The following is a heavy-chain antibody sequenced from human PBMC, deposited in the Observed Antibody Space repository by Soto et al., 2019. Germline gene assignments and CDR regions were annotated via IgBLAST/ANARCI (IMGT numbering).Heavy chain of an antibody. V-gene: IGHV3-7*01. Sequence: EVQLVESGGGLVQPGGSLRLSCAAAGFTFSSYWISWVRQAPGKGLEWVANIKQDGSEKYYVDSVKGRFTISRDNAKKSLYLQMNSLRVEDTAVYYCAREGSSGLDYWGQGTLVTVSS. CDR1: GFTFSSYW. D-gene: IGHD6-19*01. CDR3: AREGSSGLDY. J-gene: IGHJ4*02. CDR2: IKQDGSEK.